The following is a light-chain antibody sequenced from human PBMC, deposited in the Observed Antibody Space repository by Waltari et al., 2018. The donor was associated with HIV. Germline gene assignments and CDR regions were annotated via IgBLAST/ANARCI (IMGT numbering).Light chain of an antibody. V-gene: IGLV1-44*01. Sequence: QSVLTQPPSASGTPGQRVTISCSGSRSNIGSNTVSWYQQLPGTAPKLFIYSNNQRPSGVPGRFSGAKSGPSASLAISGLQAEDEADYYCAAWDDSLNGWVFGGGTKLTVV. CDR1: RSNIGSNT. CDR2: SNN. J-gene: IGLJ3*02. CDR3: AAWDDSLNGWV.